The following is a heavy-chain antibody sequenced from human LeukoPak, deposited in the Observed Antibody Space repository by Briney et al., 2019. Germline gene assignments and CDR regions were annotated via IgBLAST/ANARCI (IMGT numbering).Heavy chain of an antibody. D-gene: IGHD2-2*02. J-gene: IGHJ4*02. CDR3: TKPDCPSTSCYTLDY. CDR1: GFTFNNYT. CDR2: ISGSGDST. V-gene: IGHV3-23*01. Sequence: GGSLRLSCVASGFTFNNYTMRWVRQAPGKGLEWVSAISGSGDSTYYVDSVKGRFTISGDNSKNTLYLQMNSLRVEDTAVYYCTKPDCPSTSCYTLDYWGQGILVTVSS.